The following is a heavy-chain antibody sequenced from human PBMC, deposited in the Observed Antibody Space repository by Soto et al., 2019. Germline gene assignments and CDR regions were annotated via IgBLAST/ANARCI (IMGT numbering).Heavy chain of an antibody. CDR2: IYHTGNT. Sequence: QVQLHESGPGLVKPSQTLSLSCSVSGGSVSSGAYYWSWIRQHQGKGLEWIGYIYHTGNTYYNPSLKSLFIISVDPSQNQFSLTLSSVTAADPAVYYGARVGISSSDAFDIWGQGTMVTVSS. J-gene: IGHJ3*02. V-gene: IGHV4-31*01. CDR3: ARVGISSSDAFDI. CDR1: GGSVSSGAYY. D-gene: IGHD6-6*01.